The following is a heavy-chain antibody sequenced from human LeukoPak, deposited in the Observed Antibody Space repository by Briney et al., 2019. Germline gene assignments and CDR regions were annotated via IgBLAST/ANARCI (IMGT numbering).Heavy chain of an antibody. D-gene: IGHD5-18*01. J-gene: IGHJ4*02. V-gene: IGHV3-7*01. CDR3: ARHLSGVTGYTYGRGIDY. CDR2: IKKDGSEK. CDR1: GFSFSSYW. Sequence: PGGSLRLSCAASGFSFSSYWMSWVRQAPGKGLEWVANIKKDGSEKYYMDSVKGRFTISRDNAKTSLYLQMNSLRAEDTAVYYCARHLSGVTGYTYGRGIDYWGQGTLVTVSS.